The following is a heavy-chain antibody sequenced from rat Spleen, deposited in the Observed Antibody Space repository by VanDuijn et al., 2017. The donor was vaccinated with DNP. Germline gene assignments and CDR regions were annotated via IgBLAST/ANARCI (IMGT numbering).Heavy chain of an antibody. CDR1: GFTVSAYY. V-gene: IGHV5-20*01. D-gene: IGHD4-1*01. J-gene: IGHJ1*01. Sequence: EVQLVESGGGLVQPGRSLKLSCAASGFTVSAYYMAWVRQAPAKGLEWVAYIGSPAYAPYYPESVKGRFTVSRDNAKSSLYLQMNSLKSEDTATYYCTTEGDISSYWYFDFWGPGTMVTVSS. CDR3: TTEGDISSYWYFDF. CDR2: IGSPAYAP.